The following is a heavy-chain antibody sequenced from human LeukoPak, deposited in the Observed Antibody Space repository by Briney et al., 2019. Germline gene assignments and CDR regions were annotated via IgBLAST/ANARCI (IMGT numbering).Heavy chain of an antibody. CDR3: ARVSAGGGFDP. CDR1: GGSISSYY. V-gene: IGHV4-59*01. Sequence: SETLSLTCTVSGGSISSYYWSWIRQPPGKGLEWIGYIYYSGSTNYNPSLESRVTISVDTSKNQFSLKLSSVTAADTAVYYCARVSAGGGFDPWGQGTLVSVSS. J-gene: IGHJ5*02. CDR2: IYYSGST. D-gene: IGHD6-25*01.